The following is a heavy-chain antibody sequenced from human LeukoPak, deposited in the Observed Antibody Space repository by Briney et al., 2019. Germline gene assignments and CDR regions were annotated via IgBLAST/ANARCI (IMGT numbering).Heavy chain of an antibody. D-gene: IGHD3-16*01. Sequence: GGSLRLSCAASGFTFDDYAMHWVRQAPGKGLEWVSGISWNSRSIGYADSVKGRFTISRDNAKNSLYLQMNSLRAEDTALYYCAKDRRTGGRGTFDYWGQGTLVTVSS. J-gene: IGHJ4*02. V-gene: IGHV3-9*01. CDR1: GFTFDDYA. CDR2: ISWNSRSI. CDR3: AKDRRTGGRGTFDY.